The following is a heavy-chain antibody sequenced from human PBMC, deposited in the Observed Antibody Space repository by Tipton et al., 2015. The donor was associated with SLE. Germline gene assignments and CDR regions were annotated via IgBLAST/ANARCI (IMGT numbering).Heavy chain of an antibody. D-gene: IGHD6-13*01. V-gene: IGHV1-2*02. CDR2: INPNSGGT. J-gene: IGHJ4*02. CDR3: ARSDQQLAHNDY. Sequence: QSGAEVKKPGSSVKVSCKASGGTFSSYGINWVRQAPGQGLEWMGRINPNSGGTNYAQKFQGRVTMTRDTSTTPAYMELRSLRSDDTAVYYCARSDQQLAHNDYWGQGTLVTVSS. CDR1: GGTFSSYG.